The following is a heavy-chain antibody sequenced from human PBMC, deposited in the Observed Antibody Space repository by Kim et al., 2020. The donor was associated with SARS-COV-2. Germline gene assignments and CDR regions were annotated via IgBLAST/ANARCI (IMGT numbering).Heavy chain of an antibody. D-gene: IGHD2-15*01. CDR2: IYRSGST. J-gene: IGHJ4*02. CDR3: VTDSSLGPLKY. CDR1: GYSISSGYY. V-gene: IGHV4-38-2*02. Sequence: SETLSLTCTVSGYSISSGYYWGWIRQSPGKGLEWIGTIYRSGSTYYNPSLKSRVTISVNTSQNQLSLKLSSVTAADTAVYYCVTDSSLGPLKYWGQGTLVTVSS.